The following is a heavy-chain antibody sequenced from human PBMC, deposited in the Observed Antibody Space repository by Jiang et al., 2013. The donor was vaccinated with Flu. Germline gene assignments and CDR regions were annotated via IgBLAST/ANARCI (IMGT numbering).Heavy chain of an antibody. CDR1: GDSVSSNSAA. J-gene: IGHJ3*02. D-gene: IGHD5-24*01. CDR3: ARIEMATITENDAFDI. CDR2: TYYRSRWYN. Sequence: SQTLSLTCAISGDSVSSNSAAWNWIRQSPSRGLEWLGRTYYRSRWYNDYAVSVKSRITINPDTSKNQFSLQLNSVTPEDTAVYYCARIEMATITENDAFDIWGQGTMVTVSS. V-gene: IGHV6-1*01.